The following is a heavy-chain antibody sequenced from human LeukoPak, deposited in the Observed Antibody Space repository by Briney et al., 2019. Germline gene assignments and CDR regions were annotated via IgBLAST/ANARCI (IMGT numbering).Heavy chain of an antibody. Sequence: GGSLRLSCAASGFTFSSYGMHWVRQAPGKGLEWVAFIRYDGSNKYYADSVKGRFTISRDNSKNTLYLQMNRLRAEDTAVYYCAKASSSPLPFDYWGQGTLVTVSS. CDR2: IRYDGSNK. V-gene: IGHV3-30*02. J-gene: IGHJ4*02. CDR3: AKASSSPLPFDY. D-gene: IGHD6-13*01. CDR1: GFTFSSYG.